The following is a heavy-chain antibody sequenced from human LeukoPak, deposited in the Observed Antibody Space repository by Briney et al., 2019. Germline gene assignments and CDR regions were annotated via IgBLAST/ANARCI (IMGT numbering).Heavy chain of an antibody. CDR2: AYYSGNT. V-gene: IGHV4-59*01. Sequence: KPSETLSLTCTISGGSIGTDHWTWIRQPPGKGLDWIGYAYYSGNTNYNPSLNSRVTISVDTSNNQFSLRLTSVTTADTAVYYCARGHPPNLDVWGQGTTVTVSS. CDR1: GGSIGTDH. CDR3: ARGHPPNLDV. J-gene: IGHJ6*02.